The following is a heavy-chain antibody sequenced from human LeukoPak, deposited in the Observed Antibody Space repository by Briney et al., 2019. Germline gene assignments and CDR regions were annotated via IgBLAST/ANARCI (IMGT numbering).Heavy chain of an antibody. Sequence: GGSLRLSCAASGFTFSSYAMNWVRQAPGKGLEWVSGTSGSGGSTYYADSVKGRFTISRDNSKNTLYLQMNSLRAEDTAVYYCAKDLYGDYVVDYWGQGTLVTVSS. CDR1: GFTFSSYA. CDR3: AKDLYGDYVVDY. J-gene: IGHJ4*02. CDR2: TSGSGGST. D-gene: IGHD4-17*01. V-gene: IGHV3-23*01.